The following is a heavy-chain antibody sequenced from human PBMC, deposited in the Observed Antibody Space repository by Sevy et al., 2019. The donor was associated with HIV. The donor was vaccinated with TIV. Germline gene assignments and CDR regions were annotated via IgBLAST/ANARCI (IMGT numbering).Heavy chain of an antibody. Sequence: GGSLRLSCAASGFSVSSHAMHWVRQAPGKGLEWVALISYDGSSKYYSDSVKGRLTISRDNSKNTLYLQMNSLRPEDTAHYYCSRDAGYSVGWYPSDYWGQGTLVTVSS. D-gene: IGHD2-15*01. V-gene: IGHV3-30-3*01. J-gene: IGHJ4*02. CDR2: ISYDGSSK. CDR3: SRDAGYSVGWYPSDY. CDR1: GFSVSSHA.